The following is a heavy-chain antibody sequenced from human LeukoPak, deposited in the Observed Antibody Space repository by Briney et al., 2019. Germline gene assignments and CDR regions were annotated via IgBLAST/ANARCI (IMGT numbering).Heavy chain of an antibody. CDR1: GYTFTSYD. J-gene: IGHJ4*02. V-gene: IGHV1-18*01. D-gene: IGHD2-2*02. Sequence: ASVKVSCKASGYTFTSYDINWVRQATGQGLEWMGWMNPNSGNTNYAQKLQGRVTMTTDTSTSTAYMELRSLRSDDTAVYYCARVFGRVVPAAILDYWGQGTLVTVSS. CDR2: MNPNSGNT. CDR3: ARVFGRVVPAAILDY.